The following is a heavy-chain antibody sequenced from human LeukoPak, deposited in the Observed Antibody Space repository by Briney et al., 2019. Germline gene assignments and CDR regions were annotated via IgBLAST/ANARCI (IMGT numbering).Heavy chain of an antibody. Sequence: PSETLSLTCAVYGGSFSGYYWSWIRQPPGKGLEWIGEINHSGSTNYNPSLKSRVTISVDTSKNQFSLKLSSVTAADTAVYYCARGVSSHGDGDYWGQGTLVTVSS. CDR1: GGSFSGYY. CDR3: ARGVSSHGDGDY. CDR2: INHSGST. V-gene: IGHV4-34*01. D-gene: IGHD6-13*01. J-gene: IGHJ4*02.